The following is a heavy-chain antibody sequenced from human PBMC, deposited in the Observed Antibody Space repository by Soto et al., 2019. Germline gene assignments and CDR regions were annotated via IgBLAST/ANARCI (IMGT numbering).Heavy chain of an antibody. J-gene: IGHJ4*02. CDR3: AKVVQWLGDFDY. D-gene: IGHD6-19*01. Sequence: QVQLVESGGGVVQPGRSLRLSCAASGFTFSSYGMHWVRQAPGKGLEWVAVISYDGSNKYYADSVKGRFTISRDNPKNKLYLQMNSLRAEDTAVYYCAKVVQWLGDFDYWGQGTLVTVSS. V-gene: IGHV3-30*18. CDR1: GFTFSSYG. CDR2: ISYDGSNK.